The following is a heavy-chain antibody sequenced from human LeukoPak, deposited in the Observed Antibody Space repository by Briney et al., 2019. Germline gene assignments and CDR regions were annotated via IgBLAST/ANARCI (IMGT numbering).Heavy chain of an antibody. CDR1: GFTFSRSS. D-gene: IGHD3-3*01. Sequence: PGGSLRLSCAASGFTFSRSSVNWVRQAPGKGLEWVSAISGSGGSTYYADSVKGRFTISRDNSKNTLYLQMNSLRAEDTAVYYCAKELYDDFWSGHYIDYWGQGTLVTVSS. CDR2: ISGSGGST. V-gene: IGHV3-23*01. CDR3: AKELYDDFWSGHYIDY. J-gene: IGHJ4*02.